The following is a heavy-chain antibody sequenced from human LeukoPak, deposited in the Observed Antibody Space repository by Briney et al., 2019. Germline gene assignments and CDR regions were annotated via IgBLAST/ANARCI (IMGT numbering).Heavy chain of an antibody. J-gene: IGHJ6*02. CDR3: ARDHIVVVTAIIYYYYGMDV. CDR1: GGTFSSYA. CDR2: IIPIFGTA. V-gene: IGHV1-69*13. D-gene: IGHD2-21*02. Sequence: RASVKVSCKASGGTFSSYAISWVRQAHGQGLEWMGGIIPIFGTANYAQKFQGRVTITADESTSTAYMELSSLRSEDTAVYYCARDHIVVVTAIIYYYYGMDVWGQGTTVTVSS.